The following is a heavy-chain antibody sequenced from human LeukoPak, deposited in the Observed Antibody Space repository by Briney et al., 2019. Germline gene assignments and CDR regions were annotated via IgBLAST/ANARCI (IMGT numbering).Heavy chain of an antibody. CDR2: IRYDGSNK. D-gene: IGHD3-10*01. Sequence: GGSLRLSCAASGFTFSSYGMHWVRQAPGKGLEWVAFIRYDGSNKYYADSVKGRFTISRDNSKNTLYLQMNSLRAEDTAVYYCAKDLITMVRGASNWFDPWGQGTLVTVSS. CDR1: GFTFSSYG. J-gene: IGHJ5*02. CDR3: AKDLITMVRGASNWFDP. V-gene: IGHV3-30*02.